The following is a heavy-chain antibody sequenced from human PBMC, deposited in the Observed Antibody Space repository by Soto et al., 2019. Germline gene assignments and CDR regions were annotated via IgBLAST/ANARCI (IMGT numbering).Heavy chain of an antibody. V-gene: IGHV3-7*05. D-gene: IGHD3-10*01. Sequence: PGGSLRLSCAASGFTFSSYSMHWVRQAPGKGLEWVANIKQDGSERNYVDSVKGRFTISRDNAKNSLYLQLNSLRAEDTAVYYCARAGSENDYWGQGTLVTVSS. CDR3: ARAGSENDY. J-gene: IGHJ4*02. CDR1: GFTFSSYS. CDR2: IKQDGSER.